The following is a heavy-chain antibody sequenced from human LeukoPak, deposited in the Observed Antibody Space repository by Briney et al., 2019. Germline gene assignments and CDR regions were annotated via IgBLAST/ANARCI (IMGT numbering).Heavy chain of an antibody. J-gene: IGHJ4*02. CDR1: GYTFTGYY. V-gene: IGHV1-2*02. CDR2: INPNSGGT. Sequence: ASVKVSCKTSGYTFTGYYMHWVRQAPGQGLEWMGWINPNSGGTNYAQKFQGRVTMTRDTSISTAYMELSRLRSDDTAVYYCARDRYGDGFAHFDYWGQGALVTVSS. D-gene: IGHD5-24*01. CDR3: ARDRYGDGFAHFDY.